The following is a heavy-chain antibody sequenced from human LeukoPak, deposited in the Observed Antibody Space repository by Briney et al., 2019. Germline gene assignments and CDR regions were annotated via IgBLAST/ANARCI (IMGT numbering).Heavy chain of an antibody. D-gene: IGHD3-16*01. Sequence: GGSLRLSCAASGFTFSSYDMHWVRQATGKGLEWVSAIGTAGDTYYPGSVKGRFTISRENAKNSLYLQMNSLRAGDTAVYYCARGGAEADAFDIWGQGTMVTVSS. CDR3: ARGGAEADAFDI. CDR1: GFTFSSYD. V-gene: IGHV3-13*01. J-gene: IGHJ3*02. CDR2: IGTAGDT.